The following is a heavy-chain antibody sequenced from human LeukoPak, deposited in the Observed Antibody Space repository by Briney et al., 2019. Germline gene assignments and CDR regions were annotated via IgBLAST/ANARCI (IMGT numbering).Heavy chain of an antibody. Sequence: PSETLSLTCAVYGGSFSGYYWSWIRQPPGKGLEWIGEINHSGSTNYNPSLKSRVTISVDTSKNQFSLKLSSVTAADTAVYYCATGPRGDYLDWGQGTLVTVSS. J-gene: IGHJ4*02. CDR1: GGSFSGYY. D-gene: IGHD4-17*01. V-gene: IGHV4-34*01. CDR3: ATGPRGDYLD. CDR2: INHSGST.